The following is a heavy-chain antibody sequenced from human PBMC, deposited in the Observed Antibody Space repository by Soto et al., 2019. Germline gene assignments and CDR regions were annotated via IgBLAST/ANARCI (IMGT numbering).Heavy chain of an antibody. CDR2: ISWGGGSI. V-gene: IGHV3-9*01. CDR1: GFTFDEYA. Sequence: EVQLVESGGGLVQPGRSLRLSCAASGFTFDEYAMHWVRQAPGKGLEWVSGISWGGGSIAYADSVKGRFTISRDNAKNSLYLQILSQRTEDTALYYCAKNMKHPGDYDGPVDYWGQGTLVTVSS. J-gene: IGHJ4*02. CDR3: AKNMKHPGDYDGPVDY. D-gene: IGHD4-17*01.